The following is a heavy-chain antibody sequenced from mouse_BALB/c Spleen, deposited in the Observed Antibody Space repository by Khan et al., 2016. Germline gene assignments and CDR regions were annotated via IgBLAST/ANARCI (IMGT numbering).Heavy chain of an antibody. CDR1: GFTFTDYY. Sequence: EVELVESGGGLIQPGDSLRLSCATSGFTFTDYYMSWVRQPPGQALEWLGFIRNKANGYTTEYSASVKGRFTISRDNSQSILYLQMNTLRAEDSATYDCARDNYAMDYWGQGTSVTVSS. V-gene: IGHV7-3*02. J-gene: IGHJ4*01. CDR2: IRNKANGYTT. CDR3: ARDNYAMDY.